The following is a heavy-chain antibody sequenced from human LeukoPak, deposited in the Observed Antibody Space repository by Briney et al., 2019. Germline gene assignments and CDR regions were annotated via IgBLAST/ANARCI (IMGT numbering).Heavy chain of an antibody. Sequence: GGSLRLSCAASGFTFSSSWMSWVRQAPGKGLEWVANIKQDGSEKYYVDSVQGRFTISRDNAKNSLYLQMNSLRAEDTAVYYCARYGYRINYYYYYYLDVWGKGTTVTVSS. V-gene: IGHV3-7*01. CDR2: IKQDGSEK. D-gene: IGHD2/OR15-2a*01. J-gene: IGHJ6*03. CDR3: ARYGYRINYYYYYYLDV. CDR1: GFTFSSSW.